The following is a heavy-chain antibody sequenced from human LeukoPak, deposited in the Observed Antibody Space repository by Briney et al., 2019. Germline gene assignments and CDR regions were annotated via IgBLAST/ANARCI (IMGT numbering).Heavy chain of an antibody. CDR1: GEDLNNYL. J-gene: IGHJ4*02. CDR3: ARDPPDY. Sequence: GASVKVSCTSSGEDLNNYLITWVRQAPGQGLEWMGWINTNTGNPTYAQGFTGRFVFSLDTSVSTAYLQISSLKAEDTAVYYCARDPPDYWGQGTLVTVSS. V-gene: IGHV7-4-1*02. CDR2: INTNTGNP.